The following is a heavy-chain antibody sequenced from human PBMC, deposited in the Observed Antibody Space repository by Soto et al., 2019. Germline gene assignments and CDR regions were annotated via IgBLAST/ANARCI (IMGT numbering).Heavy chain of an antibody. V-gene: IGHV4-4*02. CDR1: SASIDNN. J-gene: IGHJ4*02. D-gene: IGHD3-22*01. Sequence: SETLSLTCAVSSASIDNNWNWVRQPPGKGLEWIGEIHQSGISYKNPSLKSRVNMSVDKSKNQFSLNLSSLTAADTAVYYCMLGSGWKDFDYWGQGTLVTVSS. CDR3: MLGSGWKDFDY. CDR2: IHQSGIS.